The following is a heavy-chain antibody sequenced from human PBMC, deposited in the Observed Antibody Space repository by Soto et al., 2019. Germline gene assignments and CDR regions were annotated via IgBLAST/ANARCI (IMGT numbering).Heavy chain of an antibody. CDR1: GFTLSTSA. J-gene: IGHJ6*02. CDR3: AARRSGLYAMDV. CDR2: IVGGSGNT. Sequence: ASVKVSCKASGFTLSTSAVQWVRQARGQRPEWMGWIVGGSGNTNYAQNSQERVIITRDMSTSTVYMELSSLRSDDTAVYFCAARRSGLYAMDVWGQGTTVTVS. V-gene: IGHV1-58*01. D-gene: IGHD1-26*01.